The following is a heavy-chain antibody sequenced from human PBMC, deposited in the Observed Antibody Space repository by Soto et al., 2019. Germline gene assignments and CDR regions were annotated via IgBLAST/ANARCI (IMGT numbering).Heavy chain of an antibody. CDR2: ISSSSSYI. V-gene: IGHV3-21*01. CDR3: AREPKDMNWFDP. Sequence: GGSLILSCAASGFTFSSYSMNWVRQAPGKGLEWVSSISSSSSYIYYADSVKGRFTISRDNAKNSLYLQMNSLRAEDTAVYYGAREPKDMNWFDPWGKGTLVTVSS. J-gene: IGHJ5*02. CDR1: GFTFSSYS.